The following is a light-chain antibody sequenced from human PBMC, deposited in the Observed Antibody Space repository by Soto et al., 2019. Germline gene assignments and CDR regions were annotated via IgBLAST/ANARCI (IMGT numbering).Light chain of an antibody. CDR1: ESLIHTDGDAY. CDR2: KVS. CDR3: MQATHWPIT. Sequence: DVALTQSPLSLPVNLGQTASISCRSNESLIHTDGDAYLSWFHQTPGQSPRRLIYKVSNRDSGAPDRFSGGGSGTAFTLKITRVQAGDIGIYYCMQATHWPITFGHGTRLEIK. V-gene: IGKV2-30*02. J-gene: IGKJ5*01.